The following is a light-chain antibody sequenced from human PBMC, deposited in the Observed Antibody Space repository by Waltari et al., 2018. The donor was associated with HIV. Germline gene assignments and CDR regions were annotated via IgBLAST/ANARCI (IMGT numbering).Light chain of an antibody. CDR2: LGS. J-gene: IGKJ1*01. CDR3: MQALQTPWT. Sequence: DIVMTQSPLSLSVTPGETASISCRSGQSLLHSNGYNYLDWYLQKPGQSPQLLIYLGSNRASGVPDRFTGSGSGTDFTLKISRVEAEDVGVYYCMQALQTPWTFGQGTKVEIK. V-gene: IGKV2-28*01. CDR1: QSLLHSNGYNY.